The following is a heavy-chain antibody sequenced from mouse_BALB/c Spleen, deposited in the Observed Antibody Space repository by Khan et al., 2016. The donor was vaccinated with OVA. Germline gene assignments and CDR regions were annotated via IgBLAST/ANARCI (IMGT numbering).Heavy chain of an antibody. V-gene: IGHV1-9*01. CDR3: ARVNYGGRDYFDY. D-gene: IGHD1-1*01. Sequence: VQLQQSGAELMKPGASVKISCKATGYTFSSYWIEWVKQRPGHGLEWIGEILPGSGSTNYNEKFKGKATFTADTSSNTAYMQLSSLTSEDSAVYYCARVNYGGRDYFDYWGQGTTLTVSS. J-gene: IGHJ2*01. CDR1: GYTFSSYW. CDR2: ILPGSGST.